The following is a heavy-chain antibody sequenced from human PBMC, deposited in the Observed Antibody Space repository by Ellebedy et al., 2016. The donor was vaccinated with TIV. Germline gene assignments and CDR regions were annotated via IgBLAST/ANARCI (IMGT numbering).Heavy chain of an antibody. J-gene: IGHJ4*02. CDR2: IYPGDSDT. CDR1: GYTFASYW. Sequence: ASVKVSCKASGYTFASYWIAWVRQMPGKGLEWMGIIYPGDSDTRYSPSFQGQVTISADKSISTAYLQWSSLKASDTAMYYCARQSDFNFDYWGQGTLVTVSS. CDR3: ARQSDFNFDY. V-gene: IGHV5-51*01.